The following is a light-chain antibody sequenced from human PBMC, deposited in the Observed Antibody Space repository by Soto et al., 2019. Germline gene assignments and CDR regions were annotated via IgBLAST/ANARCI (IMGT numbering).Light chain of an antibody. V-gene: IGLV1-40*01. Sequence: QSVLTQPPSVSGAPGQRVTISCTGSSSNIGAGYDVHWYQQLPGTAPKLLIYGNSNRPSGVPDRFSDSKSGTSASLAITGLQAEDEADYYCQSYDSSLSVFVVFGGGTKLTVL. CDR3: QSYDSSLSVFVV. J-gene: IGLJ2*01. CDR2: GNS. CDR1: SSNIGAGYD.